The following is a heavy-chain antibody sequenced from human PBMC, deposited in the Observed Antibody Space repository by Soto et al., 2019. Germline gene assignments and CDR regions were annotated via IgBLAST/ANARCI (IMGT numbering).Heavy chain of an antibody. D-gene: IGHD5-12*01. CDR2: IYHSGTT. Sequence: SETLSLTCNVSDGFINSDNYYWTWIRQHPGKGLEWIGYIYHSGTTYYNPSLKSRLSISLDTSKNQFSLELRSVTDADTAVYYCVRDRRLVAAGIRYYGMGVWGQGTTVTVSS. CDR1: DGFINSDNYY. CDR3: VRDRRLVAAGIRYYGMGV. V-gene: IGHV4-30-4*08. J-gene: IGHJ6*02.